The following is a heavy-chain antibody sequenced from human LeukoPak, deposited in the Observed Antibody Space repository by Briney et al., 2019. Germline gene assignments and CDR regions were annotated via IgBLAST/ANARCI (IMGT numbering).Heavy chain of an antibody. CDR1: GFTFDDYA. V-gene: IGHV3-9*01. Sequence: GGSLRLSCAASGFTFDDYAMHWVRQAPGKGLEWVSGISWNSGSIGYADSVKGRFTISRDNAKNSLYLQMNSLRAEDTAVYYCARSDTYYFDNSGYYCDYWGQGTLVTVSS. J-gene: IGHJ4*02. CDR2: ISWNSGSI. CDR3: ARSDTYYFDNSGYYCDY. D-gene: IGHD3-22*01.